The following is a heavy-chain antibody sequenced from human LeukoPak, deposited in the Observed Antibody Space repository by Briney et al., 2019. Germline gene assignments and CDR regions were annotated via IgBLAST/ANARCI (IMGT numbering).Heavy chain of an antibody. CDR1: GFTFSNYG. Sequence: PGGSLRLSCAASGFTFSNYGMHWVRQAPGKGLEWVAVISYDGSNKYYTDSVKGRFTISRDNSKNTLYLQMNSLRAGDTAVYYCAKDRTAGYDGLVDYWGQGTLVTVSS. V-gene: IGHV3-30*18. CDR3: AKDRTAGYDGLVDY. CDR2: ISYDGSNK. D-gene: IGHD5-12*01. J-gene: IGHJ4*02.